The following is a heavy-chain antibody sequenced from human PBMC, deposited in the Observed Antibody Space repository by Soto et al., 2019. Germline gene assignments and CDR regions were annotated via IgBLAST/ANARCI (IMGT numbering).Heavy chain of an antibody. Sequence: PSETLSLTCTASGGSISSYYWSWIRQPPGKGLEWIGYIYYSGSTNYNPSLKSRVTISVDTSKNQFSLKLSSVTAADTAVYYCARVWGGALAIWGQGTMVTVSS. CDR2: IYYSGST. CDR1: GGSISSYY. V-gene: IGHV4-59*01. CDR3: ARVWGGALAI. J-gene: IGHJ3*02. D-gene: IGHD3-10*01.